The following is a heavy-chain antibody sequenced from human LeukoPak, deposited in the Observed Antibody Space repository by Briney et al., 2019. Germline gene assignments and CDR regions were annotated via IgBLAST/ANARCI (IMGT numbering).Heavy chain of an antibody. Sequence: GGSLRLSCAASGFTFSNYGMHWVRQAPGKGLEWVAFIRFDESRTFYGDSVKGRFIISRDNSENTLFLHMHSLRPEDTAVYYCAKALVLTVAGAYYVDHWGQGTLVTVSS. J-gene: IGHJ4*02. CDR1: GFTFSNYG. CDR3: AKALVLTVAGAYYVDH. D-gene: IGHD6-19*01. V-gene: IGHV3-30*02. CDR2: IRFDESRT.